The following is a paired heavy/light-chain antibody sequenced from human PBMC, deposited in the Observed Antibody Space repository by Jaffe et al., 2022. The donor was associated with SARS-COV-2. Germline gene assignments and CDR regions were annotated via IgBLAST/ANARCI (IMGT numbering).Light chain of an antibody. CDR1: QSLLYSNGYNY. Sequence: DIVMTQSPLSLSVTPGEPASISCRSSQSLLYSNGYNYLDWYLQKPGQSPQLLIYLGSNRASGVSDRFSGSGSGTDYTLEISRVEAEDVGVYYCMQGLQVPWTFGQGTKVEI. V-gene: IGKV2-28*01. CDR2: LGS. CDR3: MQGLQVPWT. J-gene: IGKJ1*01.
Heavy chain of an antibody. CDR2: IDSGGKT. J-gene: IGHJ6*04. CDR1: GFSVSSGY. CDR3: ARGAVTGPRGDV. Sequence: EVRVVETGGGVIQPGGSLRLSCAASGFSVSSGYITWVRQAPGKGLEWVSAIDSGGKTYYTRSTEGRLTISRDNSKNTVHLQMNSLRVDDTAVYFCARGAVTGPRGDVWGKGTTVTVSS. V-gene: IGHV3-53*02. D-gene: IGHD6-19*01.